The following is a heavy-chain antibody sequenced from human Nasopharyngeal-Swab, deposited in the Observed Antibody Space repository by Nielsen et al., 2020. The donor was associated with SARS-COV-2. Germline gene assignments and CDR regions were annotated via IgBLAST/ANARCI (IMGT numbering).Heavy chain of an antibody. Sequence: GGSLRLSCEASGFTFSSYAMSWVRQAPGKGLEWVSIISGSGDTTYYADSVNDRFTISRDNSKNTLYLQTNSLRVEDTAVYYCAKAPYLRGLDVWGQGTTVTVSS. CDR3: AKAPYLRGLDV. V-gene: IGHV3-23*01. CDR1: GFTFSSYA. CDR2: ISGSGDTT. D-gene: IGHD2-21*01. J-gene: IGHJ6*02.